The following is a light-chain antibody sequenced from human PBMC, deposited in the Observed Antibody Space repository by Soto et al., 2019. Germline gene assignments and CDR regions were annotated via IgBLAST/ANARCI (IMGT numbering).Light chain of an antibody. CDR2: GAS. Sequence: EIVWTQSPGTLSLSPGERATLSCRASQSVSSSFLVWYQQKAGQAPRLLIYGASSRATGVPDRFIGSWSGTDFTLTFSRLEPEDSEVYYCQQFGSSPWTFGQGTKVAIK. CDR1: QSVSSSF. J-gene: IGKJ1*01. V-gene: IGKV3-20*01. CDR3: QQFGSSPWT.